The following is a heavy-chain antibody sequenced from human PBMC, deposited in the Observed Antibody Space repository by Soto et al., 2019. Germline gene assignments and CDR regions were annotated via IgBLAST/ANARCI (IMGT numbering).Heavy chain of an antibody. J-gene: IGHJ5*02. Sequence: LSLTCTVSGDSIISSDFYWGWVRQPPGKGLEWIGSIFYLGSSYYNPSLKSRVTMSVDTSKNQFSLRLRSVTAADTALYFCARQSLALRKNNWFDPWGQGIMVTVSS. V-gene: IGHV4-39*01. CDR1: GDSIISSDFY. CDR2: IFYLGSS. D-gene: IGHD3-3*02. CDR3: ARQSLALRKNNWFDP.